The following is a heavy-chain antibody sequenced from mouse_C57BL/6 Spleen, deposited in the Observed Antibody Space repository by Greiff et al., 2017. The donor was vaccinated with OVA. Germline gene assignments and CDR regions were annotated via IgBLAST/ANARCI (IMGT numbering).Heavy chain of an antibody. CDR2: IHPNSGST. D-gene: IGHD1-1*01. J-gene: IGHJ2*01. CDR1: GYTFTSYW. Sequence: QVQLQQSGAELVKPGASVKLSCKASGYTFTSYWMHWVKQRPGQGLEWIGMIHPNSGSTNYNEKFKSKATLTVDKSSSTAYMQLSSLTSEDSAVYYCARSRDYYGSSGYFDYWGQGTTLTVSS. V-gene: IGHV1-64*01. CDR3: ARSRDYYGSSGYFDY.